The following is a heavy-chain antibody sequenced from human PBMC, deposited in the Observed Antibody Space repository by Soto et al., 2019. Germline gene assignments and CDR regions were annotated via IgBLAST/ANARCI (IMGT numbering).Heavy chain of an antibody. CDR2: ISWNSVSV. CDR3: AKSIVSGVLYYFDY. Sequence: EVQLVESGGGLVQPGRSLRLSCEASGFSFDDYAMHWVRQAPGKGLEWVSGISWNSVSVGSADSVKGRFTISRDNAKNSLYLQMNSLRAEDTAVYYCAKSIVSGVLYYFDYWGQGTLVTVSS. CDR1: GFSFDDYA. J-gene: IGHJ4*02. V-gene: IGHV3-9*01. D-gene: IGHD2-15*01.